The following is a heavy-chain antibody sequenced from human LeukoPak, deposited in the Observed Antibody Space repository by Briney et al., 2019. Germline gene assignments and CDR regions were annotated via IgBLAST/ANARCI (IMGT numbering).Heavy chain of an antibody. CDR2: ISGSGGST. CDR1: GFTFSSYA. J-gene: IGHJ4*02. CDR3: AKWGDYDVLTGYYVSDY. D-gene: IGHD3-9*01. Sequence: GGSLRLSCAASGFTFSSYAMSWVRQAPGKGLEWVSAISGSGGSTYYADSVKGRFTISRDNSKNTVFLQMNSLRAEDTAVYYCAKWGDYDVLTGYYVSDYWGQGTLVTVSS. V-gene: IGHV3-23*01.